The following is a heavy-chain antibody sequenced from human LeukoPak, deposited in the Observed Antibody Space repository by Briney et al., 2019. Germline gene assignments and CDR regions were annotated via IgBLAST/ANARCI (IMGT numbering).Heavy chain of an antibody. CDR1: GYTFTGYY. J-gene: IGHJ4*02. CDR2: INPYNGNT. Sequence: GASVKVSCKASGYTFTGYYMHWVRQAPGQGLEWMGWINPYNGNTNYAQNLQGRVTMTTDTSTNTAYMELRSLRSDDTAVFYCARDRSDSYDYVLLDNWGQGTLVTVSS. V-gene: IGHV1-18*04. CDR3: ARDRSDSYDYVLLDN. D-gene: IGHD3-16*01.